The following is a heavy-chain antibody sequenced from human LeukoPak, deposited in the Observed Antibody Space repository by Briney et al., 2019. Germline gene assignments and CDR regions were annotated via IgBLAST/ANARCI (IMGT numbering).Heavy chain of an antibody. CDR1: GFIFTSYA. CDR3: ARDSRPSDFWSGYYTSFDY. CDR2: ISSNGGSK. D-gene: IGHD3-3*01. V-gene: IGHV3-64*01. Sequence: GGSLRLSCAASGFIFTSYAMHWVRQAPGKGLEYVSGISSNGGSKDYANSVKGRFTISRDNSKNTLYLQMGSLRPEDVAVYYCARDSRPSDFWSGYYTSFDYWGQGILVTASS. J-gene: IGHJ4*02.